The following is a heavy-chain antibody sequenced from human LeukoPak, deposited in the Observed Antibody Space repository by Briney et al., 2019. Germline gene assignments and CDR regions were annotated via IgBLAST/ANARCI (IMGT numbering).Heavy chain of an antibody. CDR1: GFIFSTFA. J-gene: IGHJ4*02. CDR3: VKDRCDRTTCPEV. Sequence: GGSLGLSCTASGFIFSTFAMSWVRQAPGEGLEWVSGISGSGGNTYYTESVKGRFTISRDNSKNTLHLQMSSLRAEDTAQYYCVKDRCDRTTCPEVWGQGTLVTVPS. CDR2: ISGSGGNT. D-gene: IGHD2-2*01. V-gene: IGHV3-23*01.